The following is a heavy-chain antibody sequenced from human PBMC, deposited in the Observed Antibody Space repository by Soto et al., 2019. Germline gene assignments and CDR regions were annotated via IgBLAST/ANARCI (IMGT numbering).Heavy chain of an antibody. CDR2: IYYSGAT. D-gene: IGHD3-16*01. CDR1: GGFNPINE. Sequence: SGGFNPINERSGVRKPRGKGLEWSGSIYYSGATNYNPSLKSRVTMSADTSKNKFSLNLSSVTAADTAIYYCARAMGDWGTYYYYGLDVWGQGTTVPVS. J-gene: IGHJ6*02. V-gene: IGHV4-59*01. CDR3: ARAMGDWGTYYYYGLDV.